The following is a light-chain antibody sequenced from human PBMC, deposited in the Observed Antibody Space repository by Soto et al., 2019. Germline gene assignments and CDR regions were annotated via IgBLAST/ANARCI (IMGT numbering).Light chain of an antibody. Sequence: QSALTQPPSVSGAPGQTFTITCTGSSTNIGAGYDVHWYQQLPGTAPKLPIYSTSHRPSGVPDRSSGSTSDTSASLPITGLQSEDEADYYCQSYDTILSANVFGTGTKVTAL. CDR2: STS. J-gene: IGLJ1*01. CDR1: STNIGAGYD. V-gene: IGLV1-40*01. CDR3: QSYDTILSANV.